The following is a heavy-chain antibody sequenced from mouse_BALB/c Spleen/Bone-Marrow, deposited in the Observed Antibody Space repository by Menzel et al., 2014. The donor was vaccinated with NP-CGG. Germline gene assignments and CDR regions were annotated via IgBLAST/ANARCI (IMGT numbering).Heavy chain of an antibody. CDR1: GFNVKDTY. J-gene: IGHJ3*01. V-gene: IGHV14-3*02. D-gene: IGHD3-2*01. CDR3: ATTDSSGDFAY. Sequence: EVKVVESGAELVKPGASVKLSCTASGFNVKDTYMHWVKQRPEQGLEWIGRIDPANGNTKYDPKFQGKATITADTSSNTAYLQLSSLTSEDTAVYYCATTDSSGDFAYWGQGTLVTVSA. CDR2: IDPANGNT.